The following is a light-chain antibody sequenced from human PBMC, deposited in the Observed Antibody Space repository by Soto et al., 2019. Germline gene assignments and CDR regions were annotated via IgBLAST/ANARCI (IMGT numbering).Light chain of an antibody. CDR2: DAS. J-gene: IGKJ5*01. Sequence: EIVLTQSPATLSLSPGERATLSCGASQSVNSNYLAWYQQKPGLAPRLLIYDASNRATGIPGRFSGSGSGTDFTLTISRLEPEDFAVYACQQYGRAPITFGQGTRLEIK. V-gene: IGKV3D-20*01. CDR1: QSVNSNY. CDR3: QQYGRAPIT.